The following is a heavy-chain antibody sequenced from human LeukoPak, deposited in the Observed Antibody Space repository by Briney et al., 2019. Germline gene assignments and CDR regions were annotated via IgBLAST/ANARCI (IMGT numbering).Heavy chain of an antibody. CDR3: ARVLGSVGMVISDY. V-gene: IGHV1-18*01. Sequence: ASVTVSCKASGYTFTSYGISWVRQAPGQGLEWMGWISAYNGNTNYAQKLQGRVTMTTDTSTSTAYMELRSLRSDDTAVYYCARVLGSVGMVISDYWGQGTLVTVSS. J-gene: IGHJ4*02. D-gene: IGHD5-24*01. CDR1: GYTFTSYG. CDR2: ISAYNGNT.